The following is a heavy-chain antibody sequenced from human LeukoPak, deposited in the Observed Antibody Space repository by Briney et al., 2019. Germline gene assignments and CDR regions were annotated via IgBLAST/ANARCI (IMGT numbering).Heavy chain of an antibody. Sequence: PGRSLRLSCAASGFTFSSYAMHWVRQAPGKGLEWVANINQDGSEKQYVDSVKGRFIISRDNAKNSMYLQMNSLRAEDTAVYYCARVRGWLAFDIWGQGTMVTVSS. D-gene: IGHD6-19*01. CDR3: ARVRGWLAFDI. V-gene: IGHV3-7*01. CDR1: GFTFSSYA. CDR2: INQDGSEK. J-gene: IGHJ3*02.